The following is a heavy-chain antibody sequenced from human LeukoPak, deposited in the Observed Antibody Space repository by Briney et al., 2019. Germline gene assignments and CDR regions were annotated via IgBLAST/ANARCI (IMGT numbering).Heavy chain of an antibody. CDR1: GYTFTSYD. Sequence: ASVKVSCKASGYTFTSYDINWVRQATGQGLEWMGWMNPNSGNTGYAQEFQGRVTMTRNTSISTAYMELSSLRSEDTAVYYCARVERGYYYGSGSYYDDAFDIWGQGTMVTVSS. CDR3: ARVERGYYYGSGSYYDDAFDI. J-gene: IGHJ3*02. V-gene: IGHV1-8*01. CDR2: MNPNSGNT. D-gene: IGHD3-10*01.